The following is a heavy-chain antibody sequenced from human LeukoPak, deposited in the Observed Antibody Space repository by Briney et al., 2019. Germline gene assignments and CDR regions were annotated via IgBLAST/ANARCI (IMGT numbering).Heavy chain of an antibody. J-gene: IGHJ4*02. V-gene: IGHV3-23*01. CDR2: ISGGGGST. Sequence: GGSLRLSCAASGFTFSSYAMSWVRQAPGKGLEWVSAISGGGGSTYSADSVKGRFTISRDNSKNTLYLQMNSLRAEDTAVYYCAKGVGGSGRYYFDYWGQGTLVTVSS. D-gene: IGHD6-19*01. CDR1: GFTFSSYA. CDR3: AKGVGGSGRYYFDY.